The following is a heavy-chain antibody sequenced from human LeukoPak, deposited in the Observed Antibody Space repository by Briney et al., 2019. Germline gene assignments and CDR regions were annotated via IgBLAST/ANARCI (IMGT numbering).Heavy chain of an antibody. CDR3: ASSTSGRWSNKRSLRQRYSYGLDYYGMDV. CDR2: IIPILGIA. V-gene: IGHV1-69*04. D-gene: IGHD5-18*01. Sequence: ASVKVSCKASGGTFSSYAISWVRQAPGQGLEWMGRIIPILGIANYAQKFQGRVTITADKSTSTAYMELSSLRSEDTAVYYCASSTSGRWSNKRSLRQRYSYGLDYYGMDVWGQGTTVTVSS. CDR1: GGTFSSYA. J-gene: IGHJ6*02.